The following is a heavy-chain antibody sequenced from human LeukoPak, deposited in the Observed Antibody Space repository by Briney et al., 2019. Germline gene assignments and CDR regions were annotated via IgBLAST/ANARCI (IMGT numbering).Heavy chain of an antibody. CDR1: GYTFTGYY. CDR2: INPNSGGT. V-gene: IGHV1-2*02. CDR3: ARPPLEWLFSDYYYGMDV. J-gene: IGHJ6*02. D-gene: IGHD3-3*01. Sequence: ASVKVSCTASGYTFTGYYMHWVRQAPGQGREWMGWINPNSGGTNYAQKFQGRVTMTRDMSISTAYMELSRLRSDDTAVYYCARPPLEWLFSDYYYGMDVWGQGTTVTVSS.